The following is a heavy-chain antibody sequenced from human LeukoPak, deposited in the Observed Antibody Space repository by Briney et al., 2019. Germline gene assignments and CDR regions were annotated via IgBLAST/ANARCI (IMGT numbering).Heavy chain of an antibody. J-gene: IGHJ6*02. V-gene: IGHV1-69*01. CDR1: GGTFSSYA. D-gene: IGHD3-9*01. CDR3: ARDTPNPSFDWSYGMDV. Sequence: GASVKVSCKASGGTFSSYAISWVRQAPGQGLEWMGGIIPIFGTANYAQKFQGRVTITADESTSTAYMELSSLRSEDTAVYYCARDTPNPSFDWSYGMDVWGQGTTVTVSS. CDR2: IIPIFGTA.